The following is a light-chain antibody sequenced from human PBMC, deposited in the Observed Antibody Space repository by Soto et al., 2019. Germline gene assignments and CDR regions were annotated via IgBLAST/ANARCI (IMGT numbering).Light chain of an antibody. J-gene: IGKJ4*01. CDR1: QSVSSSY. Sequence: EIVLTQSPGTLSLSPGERATLSCRASQSVSSSYLAWYQQKPGQAPRLLIYGASSRATGIPDRFSGSGSGTEFTLTISSLQSEDFAIYYCQQYNNWPLTFGGGTKVDIK. CDR2: GAS. V-gene: IGKV3-20*01. CDR3: QQYNNWPLT.